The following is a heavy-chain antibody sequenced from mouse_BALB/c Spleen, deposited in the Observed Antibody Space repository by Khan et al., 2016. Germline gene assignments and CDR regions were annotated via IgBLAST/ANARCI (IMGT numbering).Heavy chain of an antibody. CDR1: GYSITSGY. CDR2: ISYSGST. Sequence: VQLKQSGPSLVKPSQTLSLTCSVTGYSITSGYWNWIRKFPGNKLEYMGYISYSGSTYYNQSLKRRISITRDTSQNQYYLQLTSVTTEDTATYYCARNWDYFDYWGQGTTLTVSS. CDR3: ARNWDYFDY. V-gene: IGHV3-8*02. J-gene: IGHJ2*01. D-gene: IGHD4-1*01.